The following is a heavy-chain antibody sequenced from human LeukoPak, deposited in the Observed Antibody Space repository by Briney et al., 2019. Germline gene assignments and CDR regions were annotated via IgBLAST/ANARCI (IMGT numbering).Heavy chain of an antibody. J-gene: IGHJ4*02. D-gene: IGHD6-19*01. V-gene: IGHV3-9*01. CDR1: GFTLSDYA. CDR3: ATTEGEQWLVLDY. Sequence: GGSLRLSCAASGFTLSDYAMHWVRQAPGKGLEWVSGISWNSGSIGYADSVKGRFTISRDNAKNSLYLQMNSLRAEDTALYYCATTEGEQWLVLDYWGQGTLVTVSS. CDR2: ISWNSGSI.